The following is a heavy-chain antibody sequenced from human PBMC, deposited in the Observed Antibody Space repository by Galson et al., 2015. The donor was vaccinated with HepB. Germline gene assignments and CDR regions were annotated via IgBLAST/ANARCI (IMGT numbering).Heavy chain of an antibody. CDR2: ISGSGGST. V-gene: IGHV3-23*01. CDR3: AKSLYGGQLEGDYFDY. Sequence: SLRLSCAASGFTFSGYAMSWVRQAPGKGLEWVSAISGSGGSTYYADSVKGRFTISRDNSKNTLYLQMNSLRAEDTAVYYCAKSLYGGQLEGDYFDYWGQGTLVTVSS. D-gene: IGHD3-16*01. J-gene: IGHJ4*02. CDR1: GFTFSGYA.